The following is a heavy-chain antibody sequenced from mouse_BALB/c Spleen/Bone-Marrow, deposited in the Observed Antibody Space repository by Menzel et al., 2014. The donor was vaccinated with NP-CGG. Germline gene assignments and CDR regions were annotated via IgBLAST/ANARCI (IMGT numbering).Heavy chain of an antibody. V-gene: IGHV2-2*02. D-gene: IGHD4-1*01. CDR1: GFSLTSYG. Sequence: QVQLKQSGPGLVQPSQSLSITCTVSGFSLTSYGVHWVRQSPGKGLEWLGVIWSGGSTYYNAAFISRLSISKDNSKSQVFFEMNSLQANDTAIYYCARTGFDYWGQGTTLTVSS. J-gene: IGHJ2*01. CDR2: IWSGGST. CDR3: ARTGFDY.